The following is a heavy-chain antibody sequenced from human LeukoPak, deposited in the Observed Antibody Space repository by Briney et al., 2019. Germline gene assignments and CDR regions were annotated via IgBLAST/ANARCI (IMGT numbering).Heavy chain of an antibody. D-gene: IGHD2-2*01. CDR2: ISGNNDNP. CDR3: ARDGTSTDDY. V-gene: IGHV1-18*01. J-gene: IGHJ4*02. CDR1: GYTFSNFG. Sequence: GASVGVSCKASGYTFSNFGINWVRQAPGQGREWMGWISGNNDNPNYGQKFQGRFTVTTDSSTNTAYMELRNLRLDDPAVYYCARDGTSTDDYWGQGTLVTVSS.